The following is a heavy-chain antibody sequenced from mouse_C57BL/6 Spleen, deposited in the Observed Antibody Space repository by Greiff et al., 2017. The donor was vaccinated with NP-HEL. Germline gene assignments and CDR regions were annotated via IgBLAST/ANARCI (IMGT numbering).Heavy chain of an antibody. V-gene: IGHV14-3*01. CDR2: IDPANGNT. CDR3: ARSDYYDYDGGFDY. Sequence: EVQLVESVAELVRPGASVKLSCTASGFNIKNTYMHWVKQRPEQGLEWIGRIDPANGNTKYAPKFQGKATITADTSSNTAYLQLSSLTSEDTAIYYCARSDYYDYDGGFDYWGQGTTLTVSS. CDR1: GFNIKNTY. J-gene: IGHJ2*01. D-gene: IGHD2-4*01.